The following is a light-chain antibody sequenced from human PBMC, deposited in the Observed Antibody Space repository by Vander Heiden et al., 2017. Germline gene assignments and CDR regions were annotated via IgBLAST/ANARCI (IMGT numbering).Light chain of an antibody. CDR2: KAS. CDR3: QQYNSYSYT. J-gene: IGKJ2*01. Sequence: DIQMTQSPSMLSASVGDRVTITCRASQSFSSWLAWYQQKPGKAPKLLIYKASNLESGVPSRFSGSGSGTEFILTISSLQPDDSATYYCQQYNSYSYTFGQGTKLEIK. CDR1: QSFSSW. V-gene: IGKV1-5*03.